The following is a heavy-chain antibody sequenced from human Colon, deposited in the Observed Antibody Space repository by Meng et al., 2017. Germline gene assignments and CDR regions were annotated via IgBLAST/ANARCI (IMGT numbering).Heavy chain of an antibody. CDR3: ARSGYNNGYDY. J-gene: IGHJ4*02. D-gene: IGHD5-18*01. CDR1: GFTLSTYW. Sequence: VRLVESGGGLVQPGGSLRLSCAASGFTLSTYWMHWVRQVPGKGLVGVSRLSNDGSRADYADSVNGRFTISRDNAKNTLFLQMNSLRAEDTAVYYCARSGYNNGYDYWGQGTLVTVSS. V-gene: IGHV3-74*01. CDR2: LSNDGSRA.